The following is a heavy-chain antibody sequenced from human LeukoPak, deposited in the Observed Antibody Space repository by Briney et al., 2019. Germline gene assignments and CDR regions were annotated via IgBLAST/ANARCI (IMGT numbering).Heavy chain of an antibody. CDR2: IYYSGST. Sequence: SETLSLTCTVSGGSISSGGYSWSWIRQHPGKGLEWIGYIYYSGSTYYNPSLNSRVTISVDTSKNQFSLKLSSVTAADTAVYYCARGDFYYDSSGLQAAFDIWGQGRKVTDSS. CDR1: GGSISSGGYS. V-gene: IGHV4-31*03. D-gene: IGHD3-22*01. J-gene: IGHJ3*02. CDR3: ARGDFYYDSSGLQAAFDI.